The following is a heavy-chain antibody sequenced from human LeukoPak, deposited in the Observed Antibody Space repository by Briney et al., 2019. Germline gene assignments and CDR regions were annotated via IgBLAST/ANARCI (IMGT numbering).Heavy chain of an antibody. D-gene: IGHD2-2*01. J-gene: IGHJ4*02. Sequence: PGGSLRLSCAASGFTFSSYAMSWVRQAPGKGLEWVSAISGSGGSTYYADSVKGRFTISRDNSKNTLYLQMNSLRAEDTAVYYCASRIGMTCSNTSCYLTNIGIYYFDYWGQGTLVTVSS. V-gene: IGHV3-23*01. CDR2: ISGSGGST. CDR3: ASRIGMTCSNTSCYLTNIGIYYFDY. CDR1: GFTFSSYA.